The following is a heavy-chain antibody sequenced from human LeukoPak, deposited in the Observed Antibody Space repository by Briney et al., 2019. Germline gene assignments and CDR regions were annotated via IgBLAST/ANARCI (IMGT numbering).Heavy chain of an antibody. J-gene: IGHJ3*02. CDR2: IWYDGSNK. CDR1: GYTFSSYG. Sequence: PGRSLRLSCAASGYTFSSYGMHWVRQAPGKGLEWVAVIWYDGSNKYYADSVKGRFTISRDNSKNTLYLQMNSLRAEDTAVYYCARTEAVAGTGDAFDIWGQGTMVTVSS. CDR3: ARTEAVAGTGDAFDI. D-gene: IGHD6-19*01. V-gene: IGHV3-33*01.